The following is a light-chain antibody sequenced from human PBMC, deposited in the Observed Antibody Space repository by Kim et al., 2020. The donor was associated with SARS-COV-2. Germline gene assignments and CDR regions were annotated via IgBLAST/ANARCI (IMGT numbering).Light chain of an antibody. CDR1: QSVSSN. V-gene: IGKV3-15*01. Sequence: EIVMTQSPATLSVSPGERATLSCRASQSVSSNLAWYQQKPGQAPRLLIYGASTRATGIPARFSGSGSGTEFTLTISSLQSEDFAVYYCQQYNNWPPFHYTFGQGTKLEI. CDR3: QQYNNWPPFHYT. CDR2: GAS. J-gene: IGKJ2*01.